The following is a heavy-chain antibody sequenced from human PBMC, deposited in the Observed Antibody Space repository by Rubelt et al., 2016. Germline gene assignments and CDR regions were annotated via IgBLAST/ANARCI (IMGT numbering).Heavy chain of an antibody. Sequence: QVQLQQWGAGLLKPSETLSLTCAVYGGSFSGYYWSWIRQPPGKGLEWIGEINHSGSTNYNPSLQFRVTISVDPSKNQCSLKLSSVTAADTAVYYCARGPQFYGYGYEYYFDYWGQGTLVTVSS. CDR2: INHSGST. CDR3: ARGPQFYGYGYEYYFDY. V-gene: IGHV4-34*01. CDR1: GGSFSGYY. D-gene: IGHD5-18*01. J-gene: IGHJ4*02.